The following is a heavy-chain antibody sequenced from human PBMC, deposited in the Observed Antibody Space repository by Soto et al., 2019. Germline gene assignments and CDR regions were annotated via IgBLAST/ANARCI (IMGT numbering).Heavy chain of an antibody. J-gene: IGHJ6*02. D-gene: IGHD2-2*01. CDR1: GYTFTGYY. CDR2: INPNSGGT. V-gene: IGHV1-2*04. CDR3: ARWGERYCISTICSPDHSYGMDV. Sequence: ASVKVSCKASGYTFTGYYMHWVRQAPGQGLEWMGWINPNSGGTNYAQKFQGWVTMTRDTSISTAYMELSRLRSDDTAVYYCARWGERYCISTICSPDHSYGMDVWGQGTTVTVFS.